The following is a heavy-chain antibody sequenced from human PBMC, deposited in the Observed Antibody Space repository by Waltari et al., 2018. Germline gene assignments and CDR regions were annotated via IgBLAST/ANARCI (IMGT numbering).Heavy chain of an antibody. D-gene: IGHD4-4*01. CDR3: ARQTAYSFPDYSSPFDY. J-gene: IGHJ4*02. Sequence: EVQLVQSGAEVKKPGESLRISCKGSGYTFPSNWISGGRQMPGKGLEWMGRIDPSDSYTNYRPSFQGHVTISADKSISTAYLQWSSLKASDTAMYYCARQTAYSFPDYSSPFDYWGQGTLVTVSS. V-gene: IGHV5-10-1*03. CDR2: IDPSDSYT. CDR1: GYTFPSNW.